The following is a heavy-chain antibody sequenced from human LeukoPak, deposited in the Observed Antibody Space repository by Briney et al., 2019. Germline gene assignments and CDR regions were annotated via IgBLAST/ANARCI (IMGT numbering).Heavy chain of an antibody. V-gene: IGHV7-4-1*02. CDR1: GYTFTSYA. Sequence: GASVKVSCTASGYTFTSYAMNWVRQAPGQGLEWMGWINTNTGNPTYAQGFTGRFVLSLDTSVSTAYLQISSLKAEDTAVYYCARVRVDSSGDWFDPWGQGTLVTVSS. D-gene: IGHD6-19*01. CDR3: ARVRVDSSGDWFDP. CDR2: INTNTGNP. J-gene: IGHJ5*02.